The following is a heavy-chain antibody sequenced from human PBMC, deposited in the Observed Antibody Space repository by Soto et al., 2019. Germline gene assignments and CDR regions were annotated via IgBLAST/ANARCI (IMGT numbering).Heavy chain of an antibody. CDR2: IYPGDSDT. D-gene: IGHD6-13*01. Sequence: GESLKISCKGSGYSFTSYWIVWVRQMPGKGLEWMGTIYPGDSDTRYSPSFQGQVTISADKYISTAYLQWSSLKASDTAMYYCARRGHIAAAGTIYYYGMDVWGQGTTVTVSS. V-gene: IGHV5-51*01. CDR1: GYSFTSYW. CDR3: ARRGHIAAAGTIYYYGMDV. J-gene: IGHJ6*02.